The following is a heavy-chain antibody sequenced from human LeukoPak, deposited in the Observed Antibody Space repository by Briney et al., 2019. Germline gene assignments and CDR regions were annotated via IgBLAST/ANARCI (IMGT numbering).Heavy chain of an antibody. D-gene: IGHD4-17*01. CDR1: GFTFSRHW. J-gene: IGHJ4*02. CDR3: ARGPDFGDRLDYFDY. V-gene: IGHV3-7*01. CDR2: IKQDASQ. Sequence: SGGSLRLSCAASGFTFSRHWMGWVRQAPGKGLELVANIKQDASQYYVDSVRGRFINSRDNAKNSLSLQMNSLRLEDTAVYYCARGPDFGDRLDYFDYWGQGTLVTVSS.